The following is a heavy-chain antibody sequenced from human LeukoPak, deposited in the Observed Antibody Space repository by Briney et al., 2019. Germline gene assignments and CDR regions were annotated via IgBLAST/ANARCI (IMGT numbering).Heavy chain of an antibody. CDR1: GFTVSSNY. J-gene: IGHJ4*02. CDR2: IYSGGST. D-gene: IGHD3-10*01. CDR3: ASRGYYGSGSYYVDY. V-gene: IGHV3-66*02. Sequence: PGGSLRLSCAASGFTVSSNYMSWVRQAPGKGLEWVSVIYSGGSTYYADSVKGRFTISRDNSKNTLYLQMNSLRAEDTAVYYCASRGYYGSGSYYVDYWGQGTLVTVSS.